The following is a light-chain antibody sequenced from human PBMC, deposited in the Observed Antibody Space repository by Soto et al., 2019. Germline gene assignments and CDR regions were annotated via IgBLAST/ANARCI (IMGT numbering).Light chain of an antibody. CDR3: AAWDDSLIGYV. J-gene: IGLJ1*01. V-gene: IGLV1-44*01. Sequence: QSVLAQPPSTSGAPGQRVTISCSGSSSNIGSNTVNWYQQLPGTAPTLLIYKNNQRPSGVPDRFSGSKSGTSASLAISGLQSEDGADYYCAAWDDSLIGYVFGSGTKAT. CDR1: SSNIGSNT. CDR2: KNN.